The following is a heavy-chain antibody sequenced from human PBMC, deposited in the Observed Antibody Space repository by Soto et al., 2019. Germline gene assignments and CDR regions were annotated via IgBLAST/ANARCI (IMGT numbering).Heavy chain of an antibody. CDR1: GYTLTELS. V-gene: IGHV1-24*01. CDR2: FDPEDGET. J-gene: IGHJ3*02. Sequence: QVQLVQSGAEVKKPGASVKVSCKVSGYTLTELSMHWVRQAPGNGLEWMGGFDPEDGETIYAQKFQGRVTMTEDTSTTTAYMELISLRSEDTAVYYCATANTMIVVVIASHAFDIWGQGTMVTVSS. CDR3: ATANTMIVVVIASHAFDI. D-gene: IGHD3-22*01.